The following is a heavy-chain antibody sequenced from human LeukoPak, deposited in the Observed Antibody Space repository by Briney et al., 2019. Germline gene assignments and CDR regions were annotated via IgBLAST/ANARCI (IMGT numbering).Heavy chain of an antibody. J-gene: IGHJ4*02. CDR1: GGSISSSSYY. CDR3: ARFLPPHSSSWLELDY. D-gene: IGHD6-13*01. V-gene: IGHV4-61*01. Sequence: SETLSLTCTVSGGSISSSSYYWSWIRQPPGQGLEWIGYIYYSGSTNYNPSLKSRVTISVDTSKNQFSLKLSSVTAADTAVYYCARFLPPHSSSWLELDYWGQGTLVTVSS. CDR2: IYYSGST.